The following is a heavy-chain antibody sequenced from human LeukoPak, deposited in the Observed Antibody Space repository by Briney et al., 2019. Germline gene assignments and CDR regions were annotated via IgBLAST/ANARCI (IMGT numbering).Heavy chain of an antibody. V-gene: IGHV3-30*18. CDR3: AKGSYYNSGSYCDY. D-gene: IGHD3-10*01. Sequence: PGGSLRLSCAASGFTFSSYGMNWVRQAPGKGLEWLAAISYDGSNKYYADSVMGRFTISRDNSKNTVYLQMSSLRAEDTALYYCAKGSYYNSGSYCDYWGQGTRVTVSS. CDR1: GFTFSSYG. J-gene: IGHJ4*02. CDR2: ISYDGSNK.